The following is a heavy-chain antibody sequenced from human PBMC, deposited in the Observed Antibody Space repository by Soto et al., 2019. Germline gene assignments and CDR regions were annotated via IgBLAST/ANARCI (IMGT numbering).Heavy chain of an antibody. CDR2: MTSDMKTI. Sequence: EVQLVESGGGLVQPGGSLPLSCAASGFTFSVYSMNWIRQAPGKGLQWVSYMTSDMKTIHYADSVKGRFTISRDNAKNLVYLQMTSLGDEDTAVYYCARSVEGHFDYWGQGALVTVSS. CDR3: ARSVEGHFDY. CDR1: GFTFSVYS. D-gene: IGHD6-19*01. V-gene: IGHV3-48*02. J-gene: IGHJ4*02.